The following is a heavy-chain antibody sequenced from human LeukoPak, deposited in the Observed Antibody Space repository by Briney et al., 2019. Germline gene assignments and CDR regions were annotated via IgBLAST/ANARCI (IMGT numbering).Heavy chain of an antibody. J-gene: IGHJ3*02. V-gene: IGHV3-23*01. CDR1: GFNFNSNA. Sequence: GGSLRLSCATSGFNFNSNAMTWVRQAPGKGLECVSAITAPGDATYYADSVKGRFSISRDNSKNTLYLQLNSLRAEDTAVYFCARVPQFDWLDTFDMWGQGTMVTVTS. CDR2: ITAPGDAT. D-gene: IGHD3-9*01. CDR3: ARVPQFDWLDTFDM.